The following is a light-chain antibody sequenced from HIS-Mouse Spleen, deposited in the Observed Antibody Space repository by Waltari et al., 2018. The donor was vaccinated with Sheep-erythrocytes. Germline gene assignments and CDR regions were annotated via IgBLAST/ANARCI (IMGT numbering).Light chain of an antibody. V-gene: IGLV2-11*01. CDR3: CSYAGSYNHV. J-gene: IGLJ1*01. CDR1: SSAVGGYNY. Sequence: QSALTQPRSVSGSPGQSVTISCTGTSSAVGGYNYFSWYQQHPGKAPNLMIYDVSKRPSGVPDRFSGSKSGNTASLTISGLQAEDEADYYCCSYAGSYNHVFATGTKVTVL. CDR2: DVS.